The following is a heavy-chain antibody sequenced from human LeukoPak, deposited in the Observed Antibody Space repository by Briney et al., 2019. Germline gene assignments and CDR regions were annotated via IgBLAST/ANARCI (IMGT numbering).Heavy chain of an antibody. CDR3: TTDSVVGTNPLDAFDI. CDR1: GYTLTELS. CDR2: FDPEEGEA. D-gene: IGHD2-21*01. J-gene: IGHJ3*02. V-gene: IGHV1-24*01. Sequence: ASVKVSCKVSGYTLTELSMHWVRQTPGKGLEWMGGFDPEEGEAIYAQKFQGRVTMTEDTSTDTAYMELSSLRSEDTAVYYCTTDSVVGTNPLDAFDIWGQGTMVTVSS.